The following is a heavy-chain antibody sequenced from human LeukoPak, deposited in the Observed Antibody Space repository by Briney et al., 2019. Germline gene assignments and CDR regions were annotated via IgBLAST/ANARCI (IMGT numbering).Heavy chain of an antibody. J-gene: IGHJ4*02. CDR1: GFSVSSSY. CDR3: ARGDDYGGAWYYFDC. D-gene: IGHD4-23*01. V-gene: IGHV3-53*01. Sequence: GGSLRLSCAVSGFSVSSSYLAWVRQAPGEGLIWISVIYGGGSTYYADSVKGRFTISRDNSKNTVYLQMNSLRAEDTAVYYCARGDDYGGAWYYFDCWGQGTLVTVSS. CDR2: IYGGGST.